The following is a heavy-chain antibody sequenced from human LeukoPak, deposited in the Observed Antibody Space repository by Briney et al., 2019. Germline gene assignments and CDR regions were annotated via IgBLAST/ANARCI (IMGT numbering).Heavy chain of an antibody. CDR3: ARDCRLNCARQPGFDS. Sequence: PGGSLRLSCAASGFTISSYAMNWVRQAPGKGLEWVSYISSSSSPINYADSVKGRFTISRDNAENSPYLQMNSLRDEDTAVYYCARDCRLNCARQPGFDSWGQGTLVTVSS. D-gene: IGHD1-1*01. CDR2: ISSSSSPI. J-gene: IGHJ5*01. CDR1: GFTISSYA. V-gene: IGHV3-48*02.